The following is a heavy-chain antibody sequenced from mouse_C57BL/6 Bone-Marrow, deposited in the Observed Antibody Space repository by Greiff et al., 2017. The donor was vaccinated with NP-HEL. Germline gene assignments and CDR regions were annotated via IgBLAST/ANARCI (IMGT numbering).Heavy chain of an antibody. D-gene: IGHD1-1*01. CDR1: GFTIKDDY. CDR3: TTGGSSPYAMDY. CDR2: IAPENGDT. V-gene: IGHV14-4*01. Sequence: VQLQQSGAELVRPGASVKLSCTVSGFTIKDDYMHWVKQRPEQGLEWIGWIAPENGDTAYASKFQGKATIPADTSSNTAYLQLSSLTSEDTAVYYCTTGGSSPYAMDYWGQGTSVTVSS. J-gene: IGHJ4*01.